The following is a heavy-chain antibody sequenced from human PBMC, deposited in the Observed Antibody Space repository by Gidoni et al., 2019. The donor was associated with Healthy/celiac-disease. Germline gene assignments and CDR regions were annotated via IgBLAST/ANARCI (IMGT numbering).Heavy chain of an antibody. CDR3: ARDDVPTTYYYYGMDV. CDR1: GYTFTSYY. Sequence: QVQLVQSGAEVKKPGASVKVSCKASGYTFTSYYMHWVRQAPGQGLEWMGIINPSGGSTSYAQKFQGRVTMTRDTSTSTVYMELSSLRSEDTAVYYCARDDVPTTYYYYGMDVWGQGTTVTVSS. CDR2: INPSGGST. J-gene: IGHJ6*02. D-gene: IGHD1-1*01. V-gene: IGHV1-46*01.